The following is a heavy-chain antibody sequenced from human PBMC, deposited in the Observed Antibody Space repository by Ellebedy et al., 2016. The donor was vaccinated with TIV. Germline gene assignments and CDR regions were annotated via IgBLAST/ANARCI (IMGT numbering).Heavy chain of an antibody. J-gene: IGHJ4*02. Sequence: GESLKISCAASGFTFISYAMHWVRQAPGKGLEWVAVIWYDGTNKYYADSVKGRFTISRDNSKNTVFLHMNSLSAEDTAVYYCARGGGQQLAGAFDYWGQGTLVTVSS. D-gene: IGHD6-13*01. CDR2: IWYDGTNK. CDR1: GFTFISYA. V-gene: IGHV3-33*01. CDR3: ARGGGQQLAGAFDY.